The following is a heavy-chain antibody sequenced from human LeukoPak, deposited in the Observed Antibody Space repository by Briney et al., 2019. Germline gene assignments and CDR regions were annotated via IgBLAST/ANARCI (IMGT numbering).Heavy chain of an antibody. CDR1: GFAFSDYS. J-gene: IGHJ4*02. CDR3: AKDRGYSSGFDY. CDR2: ISGSDGST. D-gene: IGHD2-15*01. V-gene: IGHV3-23*01. Sequence: GGSLRLSCAGSGFAFSDYSMNWVRQAPGKGLEWVSSISGSDGSTYYADSAKGRFTISRDNSKNTVYLEMNSLRADDTAVYYCAKDRGYSSGFDYWGQGTLVTVSS.